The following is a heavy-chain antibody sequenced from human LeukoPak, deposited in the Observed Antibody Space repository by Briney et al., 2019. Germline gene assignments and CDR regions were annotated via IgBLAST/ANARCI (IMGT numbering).Heavy chain of an antibody. CDR1: GFPFSDYA. V-gene: IGHV3-30*04. CDR2: ISYDGNTV. D-gene: IGHD3-10*01. J-gene: IGHJ4*02. CDR3: SRDRRPKNFGSGSYGY. Sequence: PGGSLRLSCAASGFPFSDYAMHWVRQAPVTGLEWVALISYDGNTVYYADSVKGRFTISRDDSQNTFYLQMNSLRTDDSAVYFCSRDRRPKNFGSGSYGYWGQGTLVSVPS.